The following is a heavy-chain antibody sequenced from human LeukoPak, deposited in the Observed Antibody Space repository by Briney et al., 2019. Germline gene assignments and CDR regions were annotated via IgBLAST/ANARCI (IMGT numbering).Heavy chain of an antibody. CDR2: INPNSGGT. V-gene: IGHV1-2*02. CDR1: GYTFTGYY. D-gene: IGHD5-24*01. CDR3: AKDRLHWLQGTGADH. J-gene: IGHJ4*02. Sequence: ASVKVSCKASGYTFTGYYMHWVRQAPGQGLEWMGWINPNSGGTNYAQKFQSRVTMTRDTSTSTAYMELTRLRYDDTALYYCAKDRLHWLQGTGADHWGQGTLVTVSS.